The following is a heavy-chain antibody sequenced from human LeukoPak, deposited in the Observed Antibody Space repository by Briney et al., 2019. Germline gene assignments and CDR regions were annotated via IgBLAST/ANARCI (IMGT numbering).Heavy chain of an antibody. CDR2: ISGSGGRT. Sequence: GSLRLSCAASGFTFTTYAMSWVRQAPGKGLEWVSGISGSGGRTFYADSVKGRFTVSRDNSKNTLYLQMNSLRAEDTAVYYCAKTSGSYWNYFDYWGQGTLVTVSS. CDR1: GFTFTTYA. CDR3: AKTSGSYWNYFDY. J-gene: IGHJ4*02. D-gene: IGHD1-26*01. V-gene: IGHV3-23*01.